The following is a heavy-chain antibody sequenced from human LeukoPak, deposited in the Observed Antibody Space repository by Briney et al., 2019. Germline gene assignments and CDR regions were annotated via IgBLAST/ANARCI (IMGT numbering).Heavy chain of an antibody. D-gene: IGHD6-6*01. V-gene: IGHV4-39*07. J-gene: IGHJ4*02. CDR2: IYYSGST. CDR1: GGSISSSSYY. CDR3: ARGKTRTTIAPLRSRLEYSFEY. Sequence: SETLSLTCTVSGGSISSSSYYWGWIRQPPGKGLEWIGSIYYSGSTYYNPSLKSRVTISVDTSKNQFSLKLSSVTAADTAVYYRARGKTRTTIAPLRSRLEYSFEYWGQGTLVTVSS.